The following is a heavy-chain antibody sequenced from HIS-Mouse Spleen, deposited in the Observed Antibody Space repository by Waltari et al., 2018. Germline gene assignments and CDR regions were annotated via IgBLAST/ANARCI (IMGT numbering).Heavy chain of an antibody. Sequence: QVQLVQSGAEVKKPGASVKVSCKASGYTFTGYYMHWVRQAPGQGLEWMGWINPNSGGTNYAQKFQGRVTMTRDTSISTAYMELSRLRSDDTAVYYCARVGAAAGTGTNGAPFDYWGQGTLVTVSS. V-gene: IGHV1-2*02. D-gene: IGHD6-13*01. CDR3: ARVGAAAGTGTNGAPFDY. J-gene: IGHJ4*02. CDR1: GYTFTGYY. CDR2: INPNSGGT.